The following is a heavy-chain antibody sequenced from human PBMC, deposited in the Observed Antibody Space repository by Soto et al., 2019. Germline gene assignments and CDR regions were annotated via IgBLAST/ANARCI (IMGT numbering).Heavy chain of an antibody. V-gene: IGHV3-23*01. CDR3: VKDVGYGFILYDF. CDR2: VNGGGDST. D-gene: IGHD3-16*01. CDR1: GFTSSSFG. J-gene: IGHJ4*02. Sequence: PVGSLRLSCTASGFTSSSFGMTWVRKAPGRVLEWVCTVNGGGDSTHYAGSVKGRFSIFRDNSKSTVYLQMNSLRDEDSAIYYCVKDVGYGFILYDFWGQGTLVT.